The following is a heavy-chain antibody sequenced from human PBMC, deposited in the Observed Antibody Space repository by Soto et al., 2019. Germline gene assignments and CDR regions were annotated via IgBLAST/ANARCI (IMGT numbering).Heavy chain of an antibody. CDR3: ARDSSLELPPTAGFDP. Sequence: SETLSLTCTVSGGSISSGGYYWSWIRQHPGKGLEWIGYIYYSGSTYYNPSLKSRVTISVDTSKNQFSLKLSSVTAADTALYYCARDSSLELPPTAGFDPWGQGTLVTVSS. D-gene: IGHD1-7*01. J-gene: IGHJ5*02. CDR1: GGSISSGGYY. V-gene: IGHV4-31*03. CDR2: IYYSGST.